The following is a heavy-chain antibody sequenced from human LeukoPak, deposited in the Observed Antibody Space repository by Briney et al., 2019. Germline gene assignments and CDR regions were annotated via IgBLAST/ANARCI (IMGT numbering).Heavy chain of an antibody. Sequence: GGSLRLSCAASGFNFTMYWMHWVRQAPGKGLVWVSRINNDGSTTSHADSVKGRFTISRDNAKNTLYLQMNSLRAEDAAVYYCARAYCSGGSCPYWYFDLWGRGTLVTVSS. CDR3: ARAYCSGGSCPYWYFDL. J-gene: IGHJ2*01. CDR1: GFNFTMYW. V-gene: IGHV3-74*01. CDR2: INNDGSTT. D-gene: IGHD2-15*01.